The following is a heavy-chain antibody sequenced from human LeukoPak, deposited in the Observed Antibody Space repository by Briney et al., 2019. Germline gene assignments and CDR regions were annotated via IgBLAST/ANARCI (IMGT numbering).Heavy chain of an antibody. J-gene: IGHJ4*02. CDR2: IYTSGST. Sequence: SQTLSLTCTVSGGSISSGSYYWSWIRQPAGKGLEWIGRIYTSGSTNYNPSLKSRVTISVDKSKNQFSLKLNSVTAADTAVYYCAREGIYGYSYGDWGQGTLVTVSS. CDR1: GGSISSGSYY. CDR3: AREGIYGYSYGD. D-gene: IGHD5-18*01. V-gene: IGHV4-61*02.